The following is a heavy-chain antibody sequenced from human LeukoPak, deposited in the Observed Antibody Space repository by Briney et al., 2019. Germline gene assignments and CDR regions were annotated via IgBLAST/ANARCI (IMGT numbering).Heavy chain of an antibody. J-gene: IGHJ3*02. CDR2: ISDSGDIT. Sequence: GGSLRLSCAASGFTFSSYAMSWVRQAPGKGLEWVSGISDSGDITYYADSVKGRFTISRDNSKNTLYVQMNSLRVEDTTVYFCAKDRRGGSYYAATLDIWGQGTMVTVSS. CDR3: AKDRRGGSYYAATLDI. D-gene: IGHD1-26*01. CDR1: GFTFSSYA. V-gene: IGHV3-23*01.